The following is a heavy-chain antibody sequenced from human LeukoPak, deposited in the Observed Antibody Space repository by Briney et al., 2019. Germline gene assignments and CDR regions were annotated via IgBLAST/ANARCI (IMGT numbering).Heavy chain of an antibody. J-gene: IGHJ4*02. CDR1: GGSTSSYY. V-gene: IGHV4-4*07. CDR2: IYNSGII. D-gene: IGHD6-13*01. CDR3: ARGSDSWHYLDH. Sequence: SETLSLTCTVSGGSTSSYYWVWIRQPAGKGLEWIGRIYNSGIIYYKPSLKSRVTMSIDTSKNQFSLKLSSVTAADPAVYYCARGSDSWHYLDHWGQGTLVTVSS.